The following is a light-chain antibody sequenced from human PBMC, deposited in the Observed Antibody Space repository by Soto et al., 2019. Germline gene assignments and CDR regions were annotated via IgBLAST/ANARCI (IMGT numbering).Light chain of an antibody. CDR1: QSVSSY. V-gene: IGKV3-11*01. Sequence: EIVLTQSPATLSLSPGERATLSCRASQSVSSYLAWYQQKPGQAPRLLIYDASNRATGIPARFRGSGSGTDFTLTISSLEPADFAVYYCQKRSNWPPAFGQGTRVDIK. CDR2: DAS. J-gene: IGKJ1*01. CDR3: QKRSNWPPA.